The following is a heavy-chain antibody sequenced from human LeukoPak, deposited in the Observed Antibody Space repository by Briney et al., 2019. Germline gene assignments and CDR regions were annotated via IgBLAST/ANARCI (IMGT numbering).Heavy chain of an antibody. J-gene: IGHJ6*03. CDR2: INPSGGST. D-gene: IGHD2-21*02. CDR3: AKGRSDFFAYYYYLDV. Sequence: ASVKVSCKASGYTLTSNYIHWVRQAPGQGLERVGIINPSGGSTTYAQKFQGRVNMTRDTSTSTVYMELTSLRSEDTAVYYCAKGRSDFFAYYYYLDVWGKGTTVTVSS. V-gene: IGHV1-46*03. CDR1: GYTLTSNY.